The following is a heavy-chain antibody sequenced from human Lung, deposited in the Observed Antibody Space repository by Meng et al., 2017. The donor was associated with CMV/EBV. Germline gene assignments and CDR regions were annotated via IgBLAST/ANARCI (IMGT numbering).Heavy chain of an antibody. CDR2: IYYSGST. CDR1: GGSVSSGSYY. D-gene: IGHD3-3*01. CDR3: ARELYDFWSGYYFYYYGMDV. V-gene: IGHV4-61*01. Sequence: SETLSLXXTVSGGSVSSGSYYWSWIRQPPGKGLEWIGYIYYSGSTNYNPSLKSRVIISADTSKNQFSLKLSSVTAADTAVYYCARELYDFWSGYYFYYYGMDVWGQVNXV. J-gene: IGHJ6*01.